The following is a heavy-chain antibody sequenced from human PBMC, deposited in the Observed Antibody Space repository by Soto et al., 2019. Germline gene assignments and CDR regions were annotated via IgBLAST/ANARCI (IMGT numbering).Heavy chain of an antibody. J-gene: IGHJ6*03. D-gene: IGHD6-13*01. Sequence: GGSLRLSCAASGFTFSSYAMSWVRQAPGKGLEWVSAISGSGGSTYYADSVKGRFTISRDNSKNTLYLQMNSLRAEDTAVYYCAKGQQRSSWWYYYYMDVWDKGTTVTVSS. CDR1: GFTFSSYA. V-gene: IGHV3-23*01. CDR3: AKGQQRSSWWYYYYMDV. CDR2: ISGSGGST.